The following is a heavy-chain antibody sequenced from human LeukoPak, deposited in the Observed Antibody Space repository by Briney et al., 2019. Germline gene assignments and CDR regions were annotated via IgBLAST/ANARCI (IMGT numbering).Heavy chain of an antibody. CDR2: IYYSGST. J-gene: IGHJ6*03. Sequence: SETLSLTCTVSGGSIGSGGYYWSWIRQHPGKGLEWIGYIYYSGSTYYNPSLKSRVTISVDTSKNQFSLKLSSVTAADTAVYYCARETSTLVRDLYYYYMDVWGKGTTVTVSS. V-gene: IGHV4-31*03. D-gene: IGHD3-10*01. CDR1: GGSIGSGGYY. CDR3: ARETSTLVRDLYYYYMDV.